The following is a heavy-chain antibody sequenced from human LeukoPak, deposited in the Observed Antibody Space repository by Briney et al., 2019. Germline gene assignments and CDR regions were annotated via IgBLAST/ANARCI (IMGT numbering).Heavy chain of an antibody. D-gene: IGHD1-1*01. V-gene: IGHV3-7*01. CDR3: ARDPGNGALDI. CDR1: GFVFSSSW. CDR2: IDPTGGTI. Sequence: PGGSLRLSCAASGFVFSSSWMSWVRQTPGKGLEWVADIDPTGGTIVYVDSVKGRFTISRDTAKTSVYLQMSGLRVEDSAAYYCARDPGNGALDIWGQGTMVTVSS. J-gene: IGHJ3*02.